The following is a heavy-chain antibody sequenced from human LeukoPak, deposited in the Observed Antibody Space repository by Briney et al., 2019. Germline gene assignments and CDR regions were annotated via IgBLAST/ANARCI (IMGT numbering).Heavy chain of an antibody. D-gene: IGHD1-26*01. Sequence: SETLSLTCTVSGGSISSSYWSWIRQPPGKGLEWIGYIYYSGSTNYNPSLKSRVTISVDTSKNQFSLKLSSVTAADTAVYYCARRGSYYLWYFDLWGRGTLVTVSS. CDR1: GGSISSSY. V-gene: IGHV4-59*08. J-gene: IGHJ2*01. CDR3: ARRGSYYLWYFDL. CDR2: IYYSGST.